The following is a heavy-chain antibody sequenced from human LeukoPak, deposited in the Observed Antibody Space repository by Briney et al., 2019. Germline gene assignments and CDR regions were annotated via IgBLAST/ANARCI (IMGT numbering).Heavy chain of an antibody. CDR3: ARGTQETTYYDYVWGVVAFDI. V-gene: IGHV3-33*01. D-gene: IGHD3-16*01. CDR1: GFSFSSYG. J-gene: IGHJ3*02. Sequence: PGGSLRLSCAAPGFSFSSYGMHWVRQAPGKGLEWVAVIWYDGSNKYYADSVKGRFTISRDNSKNTLYLQMNSLRAGDTAVYYCARGTQETTYYDYVWGVVAFDIWGQGTMVTVSS. CDR2: IWYDGSNK.